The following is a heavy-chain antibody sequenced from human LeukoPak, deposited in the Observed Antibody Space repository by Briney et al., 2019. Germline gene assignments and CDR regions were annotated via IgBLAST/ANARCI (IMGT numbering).Heavy chain of an antibody. J-gene: IGHJ6*02. CDR2: IYYSGST. V-gene: IGHV4-59*01. CDR1: GGSISSYY. D-gene: IGHD3-3*01. Sequence: SETLSLTCTVSGGSISSYYWSWIRQPPGKGLEWIGYIYYSGSTNYNPSLKSRVTISVDTSKNQFSLKLSSVTAAVTAVYYCARDRNAYDFWSGYSHGMDVWGQGTTVTVSS. CDR3: ARDRNAYDFWSGYSHGMDV.